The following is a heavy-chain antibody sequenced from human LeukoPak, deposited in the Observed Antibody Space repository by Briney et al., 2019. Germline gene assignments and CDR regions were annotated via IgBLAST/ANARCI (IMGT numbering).Heavy chain of an antibody. Sequence: GGSLRLSCAASGFTFSSYWMHWVRQAPGKGLVWVSRINSDGSSTSYADSVKGRFTISRDNAKNTLYLQMNSLRAEDTAVYYCARGDYDFWSGYFFSPDYWRQGTLVTVSS. CDR3: ARGDYDFWSGYFFSPDY. CDR1: GFTFSSYW. V-gene: IGHV3-74*01. J-gene: IGHJ4*02. CDR2: INSDGSST. D-gene: IGHD3-3*01.